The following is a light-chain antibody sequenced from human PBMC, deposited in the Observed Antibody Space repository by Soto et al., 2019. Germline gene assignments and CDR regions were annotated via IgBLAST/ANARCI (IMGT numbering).Light chain of an antibody. Sequence: IHLTQSPSSLTASVGDKVTITCRASQGINSYLAWYQQKPGKAPKLLISAASTLQSGVPSRFSGSGSGTDFTLTISSLQPEDSATYYCQQVNSYPLTFGGGTKVDIK. J-gene: IGKJ4*01. CDR2: AAS. V-gene: IGKV1-9*01. CDR3: QQVNSYPLT. CDR1: QGINSY.